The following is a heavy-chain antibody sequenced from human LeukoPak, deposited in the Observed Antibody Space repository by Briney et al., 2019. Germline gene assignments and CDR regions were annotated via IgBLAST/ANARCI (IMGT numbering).Heavy chain of an antibody. V-gene: IGHV4-38-2*01. CDR2: IYHSGST. J-gene: IGHJ4*02. D-gene: IGHD1-26*01. Sequence: SETLSLTCAVSGYSISSGYYWGWIRQPPGKGLEWIGSIYHSGSTYYNPSLKSRVTISVDTSKNQFSLKLSSVTAADTAVYYCARQSRYVGATTSVYWGQGTLVTASS. CDR1: GYSISSGYY. CDR3: ARQSRYVGATTSVY.